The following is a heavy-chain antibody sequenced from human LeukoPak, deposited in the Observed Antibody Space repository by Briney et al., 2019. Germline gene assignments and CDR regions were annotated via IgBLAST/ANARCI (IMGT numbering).Heavy chain of an antibody. CDR2: INHSGST. V-gene: IGHV4-34*01. J-gene: IGHJ3*02. CDR1: GGSFSGYY. Sequence: PSETLSLTGAVYGGSFSGYYWSWIRQPPGKGLEWIGEINHSGSTNYNPSLKSRVTISVDTSKNQFSLKLSSVTAADTAVYYCARDVPRRITMIVVVTGDAFDIWGQGTMVTVSS. CDR3: ARDVPRRITMIVVVTGDAFDI. D-gene: IGHD3-22*01.